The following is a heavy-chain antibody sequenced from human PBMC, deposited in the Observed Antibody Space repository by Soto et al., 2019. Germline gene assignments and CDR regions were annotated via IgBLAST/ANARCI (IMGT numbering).Heavy chain of an antibody. V-gene: IGHV3-21*01. CDR1: GFTFRSYA. CDR3: ARQYPSSSRHFDH. D-gene: IGHD6-6*01. CDR2: ISAGSSNI. Sequence: GGSLRLSCAASGFTFRSYAMSWVRQAPGKGLEWVSSISAGSSNIYYAPSVKGRFTISRDNAKNLVYLQINSLRAEDTAVYYCARQYPSSSRHFDHWGQGTRVTVSS. J-gene: IGHJ4*02.